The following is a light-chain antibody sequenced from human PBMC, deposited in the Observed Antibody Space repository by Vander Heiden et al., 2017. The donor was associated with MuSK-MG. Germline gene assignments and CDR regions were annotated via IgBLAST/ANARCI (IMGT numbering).Light chain of an antibody. CDR3: CSYAGSYTHWV. Sequence: QSALTQPRSVYGSPGQSVTISCTGTGSDVGGYNYVSWYQQHPGKAPKLMIYDVSKRPSGVPDRFSGSKSGNTASLTISGLQAEDEADYYCCSYAGSYTHWVFGGGTKLTVL. CDR2: DVS. J-gene: IGLJ3*02. CDR1: GSDVGGYNY. V-gene: IGLV2-11*01.